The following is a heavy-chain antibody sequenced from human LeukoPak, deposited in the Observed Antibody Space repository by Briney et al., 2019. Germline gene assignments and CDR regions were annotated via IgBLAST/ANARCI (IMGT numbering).Heavy chain of an antibody. Sequence: GGSLRLSCAASGFTFSSYGMHWVRQAPGKGLEWVGVMGYGGSNKYYAYSERGRFPISRENSKNTLYLQMNRLRAEDTAVYYCATFWGSLESDYLRDAMDVWGQKATVTVSS. CDR3: ATFWGSLESDYLRDAMDV. CDR2: MGYGGSNK. J-gene: IGHJ6*02. V-gene: IGHV3-30*02. CDR1: GFTFSSYG. D-gene: IGHD4-17*01.